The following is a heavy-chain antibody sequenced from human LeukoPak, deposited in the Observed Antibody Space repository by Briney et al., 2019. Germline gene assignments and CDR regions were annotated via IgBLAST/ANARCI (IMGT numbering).Heavy chain of an antibody. V-gene: IGHV4-34*01. CDR1: GGSFRGYY. CDR2: INQSGST. D-gene: IGHD6-19*01. CDR3: SSQRGWYGGFDY. Sequence: SETLSLTCAVYGGSFRGYYWSWIRHPPGKGLEWIGEINQSGSTKYNPSLERRVTLSVDTSKNQFPLKLSSVPAADTAVYHCSSQRGWYGGFDYWRQGTLVTVSS. J-gene: IGHJ4*02.